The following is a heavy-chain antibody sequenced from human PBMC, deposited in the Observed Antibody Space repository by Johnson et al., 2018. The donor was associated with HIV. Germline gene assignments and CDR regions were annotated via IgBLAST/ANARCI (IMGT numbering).Heavy chain of an antibody. CDR3: ATRDPTYRPGAFDI. V-gene: IGHV3-11*04. Sequence: QVLLVESGGGLVKPGGSLRLSCAASGFTFSDHYMSWIRQAPGKGLEWVSYISSSGSTIYYADSVKGRFTISRDNAKNSLYLQMSSLRVEDTAVYYCATRDPTYRPGAFDICGQGTTVTVSS. J-gene: IGHJ3*02. CDR1: GFTFSDHY. CDR2: ISSSGSTI. D-gene: IGHD1-14*01.